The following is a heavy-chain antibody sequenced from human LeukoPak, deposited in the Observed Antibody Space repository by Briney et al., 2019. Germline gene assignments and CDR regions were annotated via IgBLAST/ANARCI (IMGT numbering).Heavy chain of an antibody. CDR2: INPSGGST. CDR3: ARESLEYSSSSYYFDY. CDR1: GYTFTSYY. Sequence: ASVKVSCKASGYTFTSYYMHWVRQAPGQGLEWMGIINPSGGSTSYAQKFQGRVTMTRDMSTSTVYMELSSLRSDDTAVYYCARESLEYSSSSYYFDYWGQGTLVTVSS. J-gene: IGHJ4*02. D-gene: IGHD6-6*01. V-gene: IGHV1-46*01.